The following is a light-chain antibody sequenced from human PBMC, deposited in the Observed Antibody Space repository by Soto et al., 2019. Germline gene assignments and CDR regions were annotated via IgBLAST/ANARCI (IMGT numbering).Light chain of an antibody. CDR2: GAS. CDR1: QSVSSSF. J-gene: IGKJ3*01. Sequence: EIVLTQSPGTLSLSPGDRATLSCRASQSVSSSFLAWYQQKPGQAPRLLIYGASTRATGIPDRFSGSGSGTDFTLTIRSLQPEDLAVYVCQQYGNSPPTFGPGTKVYVK. CDR3: QQYGNSPPT. V-gene: IGKV3-20*01.